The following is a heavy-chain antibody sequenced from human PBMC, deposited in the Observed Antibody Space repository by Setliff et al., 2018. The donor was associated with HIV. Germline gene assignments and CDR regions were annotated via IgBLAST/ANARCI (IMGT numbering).Heavy chain of an antibody. CDR2: INPSGGST. Sequence: GASVTVSCKASGYPITSYGISWVRQAPGQGLEWMGIINPSGGSTSYAQKFQGRVTMIRDTSTRPVYMELSSLRSEDTAVYYCARVRVVRGDQGYYYYYYYGMDVWGQGTTVTV. V-gene: IGHV1-46*01. CDR3: ARVRVVRGDQGYYYYYYYGMDV. CDR1: GYPITSYG. D-gene: IGHD3-10*01. J-gene: IGHJ6*02.